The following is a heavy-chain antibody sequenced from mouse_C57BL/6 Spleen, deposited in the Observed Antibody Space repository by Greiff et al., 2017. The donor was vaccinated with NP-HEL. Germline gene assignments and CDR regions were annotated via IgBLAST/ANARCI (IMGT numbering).Heavy chain of an antibody. J-gene: IGHJ2*01. CDR1: GYTFTSYG. D-gene: IGHD3-3*01. CDR3: ARGTGCFDY. CDR2: IYPRSGNT. Sequence: VQLQQSGAELARPGASVKLSCKASGYTFTSYGISWVKQRTGQGLEWIGEIYPRSGNTYYNEKFKGKATLTADKSSSTAYMELRSLTSEDSAVYFCARGTGCFDYWGQGTTLTVSS. V-gene: IGHV1-81*01.